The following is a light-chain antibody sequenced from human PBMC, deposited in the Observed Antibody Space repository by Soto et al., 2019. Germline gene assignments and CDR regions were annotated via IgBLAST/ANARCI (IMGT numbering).Light chain of an antibody. V-gene: IGLV2-11*01. Sequence: QSALTQPRSMSGSPGQSVTISCTGTSSDVGGYNYVSWYQHHPGKVPKLMIYDVSKRPSGVPDRFSGSRSGNTASLTISGLQADDEADYYCCSYAGTYTFVFGTGTKVTVL. CDR2: DVS. J-gene: IGLJ1*01. CDR3: CSYAGTYTFV. CDR1: SSDVGGYNY.